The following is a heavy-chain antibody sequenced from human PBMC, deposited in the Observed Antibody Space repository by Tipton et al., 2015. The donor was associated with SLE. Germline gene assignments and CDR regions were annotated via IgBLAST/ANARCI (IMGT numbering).Heavy chain of an antibody. Sequence: TLSLTCAVYGGSFSGYYWSWIRQPPGKGLEWIGYIYYTGTTSYNPSLKSRITLSVDTSASQFYLNLNSVTAADTAIYFCARVRVVAATGWFDTWGQGTLVTVSS. CDR2: IYYTGTT. V-gene: IGHV4-34*09. CDR1: GGSFSGYY. CDR3: ARVRVVAATGWFDT. J-gene: IGHJ5*02. D-gene: IGHD2-15*01.